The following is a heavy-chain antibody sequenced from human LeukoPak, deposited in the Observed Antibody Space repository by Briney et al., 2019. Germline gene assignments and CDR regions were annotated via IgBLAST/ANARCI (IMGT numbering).Heavy chain of an antibody. Sequence: PGGSLRLSCAASGFTFSSYGMHWVRQAPGKGLEWVAFIRYDGANTYYMDSVRGRFTISRDNAKNMLYLQMNSLRAEDTAVYYCARVASSGWYWGQGTLVTVSS. J-gene: IGHJ4*02. D-gene: IGHD6-19*01. CDR2: IRYDGANT. CDR3: ARVASSGWY. V-gene: IGHV3-30*02. CDR1: GFTFSSYG.